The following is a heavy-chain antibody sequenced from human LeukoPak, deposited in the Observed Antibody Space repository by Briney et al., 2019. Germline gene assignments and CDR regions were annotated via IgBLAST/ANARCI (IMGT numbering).Heavy chain of an antibody. Sequence: APVKVSCKASGYTFTGHYMHWVRQAPGQGLEWMGRINPNSGGTNYAQKFQGRVTMTRDTSISTAYMELSRLRSDDTAVYYCARENYYDSNESLDYWGQGTLVTVSS. D-gene: IGHD3-22*01. CDR2: INPNSGGT. V-gene: IGHV1-2*06. CDR1: GYTFTGHY. CDR3: ARENYYDSNESLDY. J-gene: IGHJ4*02.